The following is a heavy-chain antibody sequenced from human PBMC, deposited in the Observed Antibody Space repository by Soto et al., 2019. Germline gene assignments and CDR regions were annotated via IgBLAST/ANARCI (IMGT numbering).Heavy chain of an antibody. CDR2: INHSGST. V-gene: IGHV4-34*01. CDR1: GGSFSGYY. D-gene: IGHD6-19*01. Sequence: SETLSLTCAVYGGSFSGYYWSWIRQPPGKGLEWIGEINHSGSTNYNPSLKSRVTISVDTSKNQFSLKLSSVTAADTAVYYCARGAVAGTTFDYWGQGTLVTSPQ. CDR3: ARGAVAGTTFDY. J-gene: IGHJ4*02.